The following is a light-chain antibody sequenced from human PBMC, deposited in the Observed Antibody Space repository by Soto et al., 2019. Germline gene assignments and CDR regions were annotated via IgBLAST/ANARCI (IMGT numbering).Light chain of an antibody. J-gene: IGKJ3*01. Sequence: EIVLTQSPGTLSLSPGDRATLSCRASQSISSSFLAWYQQRPGQAPRLLIYGTSSPATGIPDRFSASGSGTDFTLTISRLEPEDFAVYYCQHYGSTPPLTFGPGTKVDMK. CDR2: GTS. V-gene: IGKV3-20*01. CDR3: QHYGSTPPLT. CDR1: QSISSSF.